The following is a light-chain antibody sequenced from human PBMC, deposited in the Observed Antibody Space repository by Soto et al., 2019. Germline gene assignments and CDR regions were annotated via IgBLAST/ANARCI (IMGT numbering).Light chain of an antibody. CDR1: QSISNW. J-gene: IGKJ4*01. Sequence: DIQMTQSPSTLSASVGDRVTITCRASQSISNWLAWYQQKPGKAPKLLIYKASSLESGVPSRFSGSGSGTEITLTISSLQPDDFATDYCQQYDTFLTVGGGTKVDIK. CDR2: KAS. CDR3: QQYDTFLT. V-gene: IGKV1-5*03.